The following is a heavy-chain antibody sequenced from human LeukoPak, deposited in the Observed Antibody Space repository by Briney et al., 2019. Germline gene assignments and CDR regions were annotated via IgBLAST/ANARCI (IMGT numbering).Heavy chain of an antibody. D-gene: IGHD1-26*01. Sequence: ASETLSLTCAVNGGSFSGYYWSWIRQPPGKGLEWIGEINHSGSTNYNPSLKSRVTISVDTSKNQFSLKLSSVTAADTAVYYCARVNPGSYYCSLLFDYWGQGTLVTVSS. J-gene: IGHJ4*02. V-gene: IGHV4-34*01. CDR2: INHSGST. CDR3: ARVNPGSYYCSLLFDY. CDR1: GGSFSGYY.